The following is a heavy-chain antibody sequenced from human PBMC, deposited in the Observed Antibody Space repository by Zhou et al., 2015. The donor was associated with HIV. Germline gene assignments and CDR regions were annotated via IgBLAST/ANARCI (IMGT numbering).Heavy chain of an antibody. Sequence: VQLVESGGGVVQPGRSLRLSCAASGFTFSSYSMNWVRQAPGKGLEWVSSIRTSTSNIHYADSVKGRFTISRDNAKNSLYLQMNSLRXGGDTAVYYCARDVYDFWSGFFDPWGQGTLVTVSS. D-gene: IGHD3-3*01. CDR3: ARDVYDFWSGFFDP. CDR2: IRTSTSNI. V-gene: IGHV3-21*06. CDR1: GFTFSSYS. J-gene: IGHJ5*02.